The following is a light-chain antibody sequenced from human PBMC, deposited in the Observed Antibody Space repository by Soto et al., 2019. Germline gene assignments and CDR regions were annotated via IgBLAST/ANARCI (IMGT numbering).Light chain of an antibody. CDR2: DNN. Sequence: QSVLTQPPSVSAAPGQKVTISCSGSSSNIRNNYVSWYQQLPGTAPKLLIYDNNKRPSGIPDRFSGSKSGTSATLGITGLQTGDEADYYCGTWDSRLSAYVFGTGTKVTV. V-gene: IGLV1-51*01. CDR1: SSNIRNNY. CDR3: GTWDSRLSAYV. J-gene: IGLJ1*01.